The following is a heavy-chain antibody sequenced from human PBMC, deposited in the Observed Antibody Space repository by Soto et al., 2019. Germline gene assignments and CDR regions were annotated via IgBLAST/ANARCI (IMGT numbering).Heavy chain of an antibody. CDR3: AKSNYYGSSGYYHPFDY. J-gene: IGHJ4*02. Sequence: GGSLRLSCAASGFTFSSYAMSWVRQAPGKGLEWVSAISGSGGSTYYADSVKGRFTISRDNSKNTLYLQMNSLRAEDTAVYYCAKSNYYGSSGYYHPFDYWGQGTLVTVSS. D-gene: IGHD3-22*01. V-gene: IGHV3-23*01. CDR1: GFTFSSYA. CDR2: ISGSGGST.